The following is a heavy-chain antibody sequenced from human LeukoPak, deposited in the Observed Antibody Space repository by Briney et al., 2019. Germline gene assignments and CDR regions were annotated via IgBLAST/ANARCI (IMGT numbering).Heavy chain of an antibody. CDR2: IYSGGST. V-gene: IGHV3-53*01. Sequence: GGSLRLSCAASGFTVSSNYMSWVRQAPGKGLEWVSVIYSGGSTYYADSVKGRFTISRDNSKNTLYLQMNSLRAEDTAVYYCANPGSKRGYSYGFFDYWGQGTLVTVSS. D-gene: IGHD5-18*01. CDR1: GFTVSSNY. J-gene: IGHJ4*02. CDR3: ANPGSKRGYSYGFFDY.